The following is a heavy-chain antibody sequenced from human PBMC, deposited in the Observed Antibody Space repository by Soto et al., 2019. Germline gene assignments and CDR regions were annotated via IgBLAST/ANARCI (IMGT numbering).Heavy chain of an antibody. J-gene: IGHJ5*02. CDR2: MNPNSGNT. Sequence: ASVKVSCKASGYTFTSYDINWVLQATGQGLEWMGWMNPNSGNTGYAQKFQGRVTMTRNTSISTAYMELSSLRSEDTAVYYCARDPCSGGSCYDSWFDPWGQGTLVTVSS. CDR1: GYTFTSYD. CDR3: ARDPCSGGSCYDSWFDP. D-gene: IGHD2-15*01. V-gene: IGHV1-8*01.